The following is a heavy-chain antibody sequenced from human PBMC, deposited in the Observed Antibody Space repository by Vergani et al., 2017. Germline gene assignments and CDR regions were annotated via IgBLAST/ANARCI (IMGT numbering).Heavy chain of an antibody. D-gene: IGHD3-22*01. Sequence: EVQLVESGGGLVQPGRSLRLSCTASRFTFGDYAMSWVRQAPGKGLEWVGFIRSKAYGGTTEYAASVKGRFTISRDDSKSIAYLQMNSLKTEDTAVYYCTRGPTYYYDSSGYYSAGDYWGQGTLVTVSS. CDR1: RFTFGDYA. V-gene: IGHV3-49*04. J-gene: IGHJ4*02. CDR2: IRSKAYGGTT. CDR3: TRGPTYYYDSSGYYSAGDY.